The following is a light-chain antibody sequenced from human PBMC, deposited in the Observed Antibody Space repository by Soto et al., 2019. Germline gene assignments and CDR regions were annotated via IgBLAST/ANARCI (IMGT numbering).Light chain of an antibody. J-gene: IGKJ4*01. V-gene: IGKV3-11*01. CDR3: QQRSNWPLT. CDR2: DVS. Sequence: EIVLTQSPVTLSLSPGERATLSCRASQSVTSFLAWYQQKPCQAPRLLIYDVSHRATGIPARFSGSGSGTDFSLTISSLVPEDFAVYYCQQRSNWPLTFGGGTKVEIK. CDR1: QSVTSF.